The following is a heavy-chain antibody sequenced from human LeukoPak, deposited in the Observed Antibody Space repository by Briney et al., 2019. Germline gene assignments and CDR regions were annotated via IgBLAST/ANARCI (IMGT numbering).Heavy chain of an antibody. Sequence: SETLSLTRAVSGDSINNDGYSWSWIRQPPGKGLEWIGYIYYSGSTYYNPSLKSRVTISLDTSKHQFSLKLTSVAAADTAVYYCARGGTTVITPGDYWGQGTLVTVSS. CDR2: IYYSGST. V-gene: IGHV4-30-4*07. CDR1: GDSINNDGYS. CDR3: ARGGTTVITPGDY. J-gene: IGHJ4*02. D-gene: IGHD4-23*01.